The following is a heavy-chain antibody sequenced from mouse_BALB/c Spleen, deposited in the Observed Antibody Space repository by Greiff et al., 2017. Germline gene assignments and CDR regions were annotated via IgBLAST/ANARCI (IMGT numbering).Heavy chain of an antibody. V-gene: IGHV1S81*02. CDR3: TRRITTGGLYYAMDY. Sequence: QVQLQQSGAELVKPGASVKLSCKASGYTFTSYWMHWVKQRPGQGLEWIGEINPSNGRTNYNEKFKSKATLTVDKSSSTAYMQLSSLTSEDSAVYYCTRRITTGGLYYAMDYWGQGTSVTVSS. D-gene: IGHD2-4*01. CDR1: GYTFTSYW. CDR2: INPSNGRT. J-gene: IGHJ4*01.